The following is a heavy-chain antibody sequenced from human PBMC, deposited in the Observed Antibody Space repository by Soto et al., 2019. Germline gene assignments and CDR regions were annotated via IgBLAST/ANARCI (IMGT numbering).Heavy chain of an antibody. CDR2: ISYDGVTK. D-gene: IGHD1-26*01. Sequence: QVHLVESGGGVVQPGRSLGLSCATSGFTFNMYGMHWVRQAPGKGLEWVAAISYDGVTKYYADSVKGRFIISRDDSKNTLYVQMNSLTGDDTAVYYCARSPQPTRGIHYYVDFWGRGILVSVSS. V-gene: IGHV3-30*03. CDR1: GFTFNMYG. CDR3: ARSPQPTRGIHYYVDF. J-gene: IGHJ2*01.